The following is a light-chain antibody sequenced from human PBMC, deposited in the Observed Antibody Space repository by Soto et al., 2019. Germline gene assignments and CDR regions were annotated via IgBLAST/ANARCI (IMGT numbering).Light chain of an antibody. J-gene: IGKJ1*01. CDR3: QQRSNWPPTWT. V-gene: IGKV3-11*01. CDR1: QSVITY. Sequence: EIVLTQSPATLSLSPGQRATLSCRASQSVITYLAWYQQKPGQAPRLLIYDASTRATGIPARFSGSGSGTEFTLTISSLEPEDFAVYYCQQRSNWPPTWTFGQGTKVEIK. CDR2: DAS.